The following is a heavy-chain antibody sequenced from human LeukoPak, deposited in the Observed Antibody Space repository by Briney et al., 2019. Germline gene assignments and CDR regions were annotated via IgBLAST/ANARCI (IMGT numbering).Heavy chain of an antibody. Sequence: GGSLRLSCAAFGFTFSSYWMSWVRQAPGKGLEWVANIKQDGSEKYYVDSVKGRFTISRDNAKNSLYLQMNSLRAEDTAVYYCARVKYSSSWDVPGYYYGMDVWGKGTTVTVSS. CDR1: GFTFSSYW. CDR3: ARVKYSSSWDVPGYYYGMDV. V-gene: IGHV3-7*03. D-gene: IGHD6-13*01. J-gene: IGHJ6*04. CDR2: IKQDGSEK.